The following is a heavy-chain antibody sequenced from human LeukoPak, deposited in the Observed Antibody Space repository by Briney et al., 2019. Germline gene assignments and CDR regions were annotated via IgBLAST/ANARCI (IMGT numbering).Heavy chain of an antibody. Sequence: QAGGSLRLSCAASGFTVSTNYMSWVRQAPGKGLEWVSVIYNGDNTYYADSVKGRFTISKHNSKNTVFLQMNGLRAGDTAVYYCARVGSYSDYGFGDYWGQGTLVTVSS. CDR2: IYNGDNT. J-gene: IGHJ4*02. V-gene: IGHV3-53*04. CDR3: ARVGSYSDYGFGDY. CDR1: GFTVSTNY. D-gene: IGHD4-11*01.